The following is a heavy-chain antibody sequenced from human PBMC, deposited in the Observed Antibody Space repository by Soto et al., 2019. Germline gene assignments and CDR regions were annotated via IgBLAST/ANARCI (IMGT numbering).Heavy chain of an antibody. CDR3: AREPNSSLDAFDN. D-gene: IGHD6-13*01. CDR2: IYSGGST. CDR1: GFTVSSNY. V-gene: IGHV3-66*01. Sequence: GGSLRLSCAASGFTVSSNYMSWVRQAPGKGLEWASVIYSGGSTYYADSVKGRFTISRDNSKNTLYLQMNSLRAEDTAVYYCAREPNSSLDAFDNLCQGTMVTVSS. J-gene: IGHJ3*02.